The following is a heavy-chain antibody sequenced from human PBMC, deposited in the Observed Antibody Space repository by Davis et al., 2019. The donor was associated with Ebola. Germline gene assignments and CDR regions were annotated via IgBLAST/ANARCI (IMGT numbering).Heavy chain of an antibody. CDR1: GFTFSSYA. D-gene: IGHD3-22*01. V-gene: IGHV3-23*01. CDR3: AKVEFDGYFGTNGGFDY. J-gene: IGHJ4*02. CDR2: LSGVGGSP. Sequence: PGGSLRLSCAASGFTFSSYAMSWVRQAPGKGLEWVSALSGVGGSPYYADSVNGRFTISRDNSRNTLYLHMDSLRVEDTAIYYCAKVEFDGYFGTNGGFDYWGQGALVTVSS.